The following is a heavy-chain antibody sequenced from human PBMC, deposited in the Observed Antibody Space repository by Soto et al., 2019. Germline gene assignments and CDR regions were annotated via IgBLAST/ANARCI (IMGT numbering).Heavy chain of an antibody. D-gene: IGHD2-21*02. V-gene: IGHV3-30*18. CDR1: GFTFSSYG. CDR2: ISYDGSTK. CDR3: VKYREVTPIDLYYS. J-gene: IGHJ4*02. Sequence: GRSLRLSCAASGFTFSSYGMHWVRQAPGKGLEWVAVISYDGSTKYYGDSVKGRFTISRDNSKNTLYLEMNSLRAEDTAVYYCVKYREVTPIDLYYSWGQGSLVPVSS.